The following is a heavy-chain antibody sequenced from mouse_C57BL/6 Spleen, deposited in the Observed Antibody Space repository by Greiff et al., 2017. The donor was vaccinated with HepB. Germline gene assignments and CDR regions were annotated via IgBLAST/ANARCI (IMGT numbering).Heavy chain of an antibody. Sequence: VKLMESGPELVKPGASVKISCKASGYAFSSSWMNWVKQRPGKGLEWIGRIYPGDGDTNYNGKFKGKATLTADKSSSTAYMQLSSLTSEDSAVYFCASHSSGLPFAYWGQGTLVTVSA. CDR3: ASHSSGLPFAY. D-gene: IGHD3-2*02. CDR1: GYAFSSSW. V-gene: IGHV1-82*01. CDR2: IYPGDGDT. J-gene: IGHJ3*01.